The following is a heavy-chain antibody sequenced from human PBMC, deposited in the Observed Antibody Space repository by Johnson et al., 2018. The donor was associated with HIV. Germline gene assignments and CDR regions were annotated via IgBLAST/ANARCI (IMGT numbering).Heavy chain of an antibody. J-gene: IGHJ3*02. V-gene: IGHV3-7*01. Sequence: VQLVESGGGSVQTGGSLRLSCAASGFTFSNSWMNWVRQAPGRGLEWVANIKHDGGRIPYLDSVKGRFTISRDNARNLLFLQMNTLRAEDTAVYYGARDVSYRYDGDGWADAFDIWGQGTMVTVST. D-gene: IGHD2-21*01. CDR2: IKHDGGRI. CDR1: GFTFSNSW. CDR3: ARDVSYRYDGDGWADAFDI.